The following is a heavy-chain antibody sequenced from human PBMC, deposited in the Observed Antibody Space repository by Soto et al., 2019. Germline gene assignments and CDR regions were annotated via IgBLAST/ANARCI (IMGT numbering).Heavy chain of an antibody. CDR3: ARSSENYDFWSGPIDYYFDY. V-gene: IGHV5-51*01. D-gene: IGHD3-3*01. CDR2: IYPGDSDT. J-gene: IGHJ4*02. Sequence: GESLKISCKGSGYSFTSYWIGWVRQMPGKGLEWMGIIYPGDSDTRYSPSFQGQVTISADKSISTAYLQWSGLKASDTAMYYCARSSENYDFWSGPIDYYFDYWGQGTLVTVYS. CDR1: GYSFTSYW.